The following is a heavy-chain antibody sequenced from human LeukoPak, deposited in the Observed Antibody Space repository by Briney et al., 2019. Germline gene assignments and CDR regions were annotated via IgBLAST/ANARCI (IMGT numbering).Heavy chain of an antibody. CDR2: ISSSSSYI. J-gene: IGHJ4*02. V-gene: IGHV3-21*01. D-gene: IGHD6-13*01. CDR1: GFTFSSYS. Sequence: GGSLRLSCAASGFTFSSYSMNWVRQAPGKGLEWVSSISSSSSYIYYADSVKGRFTISRDNAKNSLYLQMNSLRAEDTAVYYCARHSSSWPFDYWGQGTLVTVSS. CDR3: ARHSSSWPFDY.